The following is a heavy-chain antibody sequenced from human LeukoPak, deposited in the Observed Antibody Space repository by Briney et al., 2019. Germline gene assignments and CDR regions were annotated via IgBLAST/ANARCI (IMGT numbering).Heavy chain of an antibody. Sequence: SGGSLRLSCAASGFTFSSYGMHWVRQAPGKGLEWVAVIWYDGSNKYYADSVKGRFTTSRDNSKNTLYLQMNSLRAEDTAVYYCAKQAALWFGVAFDIWGQGTMVTVSS. V-gene: IGHV3-30*02. D-gene: IGHD3-10*01. CDR1: GFTFSSYG. J-gene: IGHJ3*02. CDR2: IWYDGSNK. CDR3: AKQAALWFGVAFDI.